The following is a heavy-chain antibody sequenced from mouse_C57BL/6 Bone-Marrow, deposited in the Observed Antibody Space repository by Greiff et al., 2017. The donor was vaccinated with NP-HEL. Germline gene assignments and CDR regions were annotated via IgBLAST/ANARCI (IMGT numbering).Heavy chain of an antibody. CDR3: ARRGLLGFAY. D-gene: IGHD1-1*01. J-gene: IGHJ3*01. V-gene: IGHV5-15*01. CDR1: GFTFSDYG. CDR2: ISNLAYSI. Sequence: EVMLVESGGGLVQPGGSLKLSCAASGFTFSDYGMAWVRQAPRKGPEWVAFISNLAYSIYYADTVTGRFTISRENAKNTLYLEMSSLRSEDTAMYYCARRGLLGFAYWGQGTLVTVSA.